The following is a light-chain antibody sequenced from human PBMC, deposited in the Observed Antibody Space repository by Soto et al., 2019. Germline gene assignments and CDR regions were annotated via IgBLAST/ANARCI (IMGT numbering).Light chain of an antibody. CDR1: QSVNSN. CDR3: QQYNNWWT. J-gene: IGKJ1*01. CDR2: HAS. Sequence: EIVMTQSPATLSVSPGERATLSCRASQSVNSNLAWYQQKSGQAPRLLIYHASTRATGIPARFSGSGSGTELSLTISSLQSEDFAVYYCQQYNNWWTFGQGTKVDIK. V-gene: IGKV3-15*01.